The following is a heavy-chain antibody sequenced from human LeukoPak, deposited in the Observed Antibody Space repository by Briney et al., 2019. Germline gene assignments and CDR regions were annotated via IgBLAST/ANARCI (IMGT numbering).Heavy chain of an antibody. CDR2: ISGSGGSA. Sequence: PGASLRLSCAASGFTFSSYAMSWVRQAPGKGLEWVSAISGSGGSAYYADSVKGRFTISRDNTKNTLYLQMNNLRAEDTAVYYCAKDVALIQLWLNPLLDYWGQGTLVTVSS. CDR3: AKDVALIQLWLNPLLDY. CDR1: GFTFSSYA. D-gene: IGHD5-18*01. V-gene: IGHV3-23*01. J-gene: IGHJ4*02.